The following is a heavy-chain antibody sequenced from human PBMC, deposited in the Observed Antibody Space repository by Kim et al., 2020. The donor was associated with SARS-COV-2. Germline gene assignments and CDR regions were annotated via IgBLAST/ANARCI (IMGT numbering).Heavy chain of an antibody. J-gene: IGHJ3*02. Sequence: SVKVSCKASGGTFSSYAISWVRQAPGQGLEWMGGIIPIFGTANYAQKFQGRVTITADESTSTAYMELSSLRSEDTAVYYCARDLRSYITMVRGVICRFCAFDIWGQGTMVTVSS. V-gene: IGHV1-69*13. CDR1: GGTFSSYA. D-gene: IGHD3-10*01. CDR2: IIPIFGTA. CDR3: ARDLRSYITMVRGVICRFCAFDI.